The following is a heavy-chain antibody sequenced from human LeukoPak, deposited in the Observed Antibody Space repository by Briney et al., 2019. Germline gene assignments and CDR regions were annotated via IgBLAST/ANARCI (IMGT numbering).Heavy chain of an antibody. V-gene: IGHV4-61*02. CDR1: GGSISSSSYY. CDR2: IYTSGST. CDR3: ARAFSSPGWFDP. J-gene: IGHJ5*02. Sequence: SETLSLTCTVSGGSISSSSYYWSWIRQPAGKGLEWIGRIYTSGSTNYNPSLKSRVTMSVDTSKNQFSLKLSSVTAADTAVYYCARAFSSPGWFDPWGQGTLVTVSS. D-gene: IGHD6-13*01.